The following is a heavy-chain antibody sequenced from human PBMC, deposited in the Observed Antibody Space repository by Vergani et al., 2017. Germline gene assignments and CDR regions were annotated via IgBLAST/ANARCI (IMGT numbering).Heavy chain of an antibody. Sequence: QVQLVESGGGVVQPGRSLRLSCAASGFTFSSYAMHWVRQAPGKGLEWVAVILYGGSNKYYADSVKGRFTISRDNSKNTLYLQMNSLRAEDTAVYYCARXGSPGYCSSTSCYLAFAPKRPGGFDIWGQGTMVTVSS. CDR2: ILYGGSNK. CDR1: GFTFSSYA. J-gene: IGHJ3*02. CDR3: ARXGSPGYCSSTSCYLAFAPKRPGGFDI. V-gene: IGHV3-30*04. D-gene: IGHD2-2*01.